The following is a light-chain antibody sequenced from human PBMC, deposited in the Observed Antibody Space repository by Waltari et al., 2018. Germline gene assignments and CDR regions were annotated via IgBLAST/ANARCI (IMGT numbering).Light chain of an antibody. CDR1: SSDVGGYDY. V-gene: IGLV2-11*01. CDR3: CSYANSKWV. J-gene: IGLJ3*02. CDR2: GVY. Sequence: QSVLTQPRSVSGSPGQSVAISCTGTSSDVGGYDYVSWYQQYPGTAPKVMIYGVYKVPSGVPDRFSGSKSGNTASLSISGLQAEDEADYYCCSYANSKWVFGGGTKLTVL.